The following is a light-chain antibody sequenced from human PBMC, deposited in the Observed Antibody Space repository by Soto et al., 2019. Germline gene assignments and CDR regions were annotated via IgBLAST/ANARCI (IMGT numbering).Light chain of an antibody. CDR3: QQYGSAPAWT. V-gene: IGKV3-20*01. Sequence: EIVLTQSPGTLSLSPGVRATLSCRASQSISSSYLAWYQQKPGQAPRLLIYGASKRATGIPDRFSGSGSGTDFTLTISRLESEDLAVYYCQQYGSAPAWTFGQGTKVEIK. CDR2: GAS. CDR1: QSISSSY. J-gene: IGKJ1*01.